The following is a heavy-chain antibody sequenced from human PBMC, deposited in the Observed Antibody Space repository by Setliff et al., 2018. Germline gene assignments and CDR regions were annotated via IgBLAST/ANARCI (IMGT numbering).Heavy chain of an antibody. CDR3: ARDGPGRGVDY. V-gene: IGHV4-34*01. J-gene: IGHJ4*02. CDR2: INHSGST. D-gene: IGHD1-26*01. Sequence: PSETLSLTCAVYGGSFSGYYWSWIRQPPGKGLEWIGEINHSGSTNYNPSLKSRVTISVDTSKNQFSLKLSSVTAADTAVYYCARDGPGRGVDYWGQGTPVTVSS. CDR1: GGSFSGYY.